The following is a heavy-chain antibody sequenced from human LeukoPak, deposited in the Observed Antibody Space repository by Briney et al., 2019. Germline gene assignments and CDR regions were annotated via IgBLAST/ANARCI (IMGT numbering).Heavy chain of an antibody. CDR2: ISGSGGST. D-gene: IGHD2-2*02. CDR1: GFTFSTYA. J-gene: IGHJ4*02. Sequence: GGSLRLSCAASGFTFSTYAMSWVRQAPGKGLEWVSAISGSGGSTYYADSVKGRCTISRDNSKNTLYLQMNSLRAEDTAVYYCAKARGSDCSSTSCYTAFDYWGQGTLVTVSS. CDR3: AKARGSDCSSTSCYTAFDY. V-gene: IGHV3-23*01.